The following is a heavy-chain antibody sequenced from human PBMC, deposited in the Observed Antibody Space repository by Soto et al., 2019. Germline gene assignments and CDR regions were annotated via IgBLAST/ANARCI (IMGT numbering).Heavy chain of an antibody. D-gene: IGHD4-17*01. Sequence: SGPTLVNPTETLTLTCTVSGFSLSSGRMGVSWIRQPPGKPLEWLAHFFSDVERSYSASMQSRLTLSTDISGSQVVLTMTNMGPVDTATYYCARMDGDFNYYALDVWGQGTTVTVSS. CDR3: ARMDGDFNYYALDV. CDR2: FFSDVER. V-gene: IGHV2-26*01. J-gene: IGHJ6*02. CDR1: GFSLSSGRMG.